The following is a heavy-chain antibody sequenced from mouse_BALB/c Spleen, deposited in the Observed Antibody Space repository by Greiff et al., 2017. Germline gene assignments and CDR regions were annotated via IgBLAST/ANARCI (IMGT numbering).Heavy chain of an antibody. J-gene: IGHJ4*01. CDR3: ARIYDGYYYAMDY. D-gene: IGHD2-3*01. Sequence: QVQLKQSGPGLVQPSQSLSITCTVSGFSLTSYGVHWVRQSPGKGLEWLGVIWSGGSTDYNAAFISRLSISKDNSKSQVFFKMNSLQANDTAIYYCARIYDGYYYAMDYWGQGTSGTVSS. V-gene: IGHV2-2*02. CDR1: GFSLTSYG. CDR2: IWSGGST.